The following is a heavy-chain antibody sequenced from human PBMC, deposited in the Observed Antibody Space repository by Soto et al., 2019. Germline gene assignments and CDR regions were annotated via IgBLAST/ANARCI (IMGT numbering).Heavy chain of an antibody. D-gene: IGHD5-18*01. CDR3: ASAREYSYGTYYYYYGMDV. CDR1: GGSFSGYY. V-gene: IGHV4-34*01. CDR2: INHSGST. J-gene: IGHJ6*02. Sequence: SETLSLTCDVYGGSFSGYYWIWIRQPPGKWLEWIGEINHSGSTNYNASLKSRVTISVDTSKNQFFLRLSSVTAADTAVYYCASAREYSYGTYYYYYGMDVWGQGTTVT.